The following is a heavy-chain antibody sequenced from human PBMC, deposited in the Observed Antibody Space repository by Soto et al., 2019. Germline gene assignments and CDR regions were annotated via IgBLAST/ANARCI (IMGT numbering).Heavy chain of an antibody. D-gene: IGHD7-27*01. CDR3: AKDGPNALYYMDV. J-gene: IGHJ6*03. CDR1: GFTFDDYA. V-gene: IGHV3-9*01. CDR2: ISWNSGSI. Sequence: GGSLRLSCAASGFTFDDYAMHWVRQAPGKGLEWVSGISWNSGSIGYADSVKGRFTISRDNAKNSLYLQMNSLRAEDTALYYWAKDGPNALYYMDVWGKGTTVTVYS.